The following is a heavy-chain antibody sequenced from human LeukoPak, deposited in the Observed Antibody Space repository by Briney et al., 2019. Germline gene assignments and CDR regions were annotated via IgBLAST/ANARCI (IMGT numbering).Heavy chain of an antibody. V-gene: IGHV1-2*02. D-gene: IGHD5-18*01. J-gene: IGHJ4*02. CDR1: GYTLTGYY. CDR2: INPNSGGT. CDR3: AGVRGYSYGPSDY. Sequence: ASVKVSCKASGYTLTGYYMHWVRQAPGQGLEWMGWINPNSGGTNYAQKFQGRVTMTRDTSISTAYMELSRLRSDDTAVYYCAGVRGYSYGPSDYWGQGTLVTVSS.